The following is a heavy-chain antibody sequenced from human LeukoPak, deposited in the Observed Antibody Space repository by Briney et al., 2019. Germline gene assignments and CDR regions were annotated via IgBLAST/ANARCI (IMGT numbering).Heavy chain of an antibody. CDR1: GGSISSSSYY. CDR2: IYYSGST. V-gene: IGHV4-39*01. CDR3: ARHFVPVREARSTWFDP. D-gene: IGHD6-6*01. J-gene: IGHJ5*02. Sequence: PSETLSLTCTDSGGSISSSSYYWGWIRRPPGKGLEWIGSIYYSGSTYYNPSLKSRVTISVDTSKNQFSLKLSSVTAADTAVYYCARHFVPVREARSTWFDPWGQGTLVTVST.